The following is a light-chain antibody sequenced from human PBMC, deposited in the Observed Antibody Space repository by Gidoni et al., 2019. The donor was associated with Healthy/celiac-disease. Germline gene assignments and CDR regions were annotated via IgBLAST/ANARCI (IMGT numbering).Light chain of an antibody. CDR1: SGINVGTYR. CDR2: YKSDSDK. J-gene: IGLJ3*02. CDR3: MIWHSSAWV. V-gene: IGLV5-45*01. Sequence: QAVLTQPASLSASPGASASLTCTVRSGINVGTYRIYWYQQKPGSPPQYLLRYKSDSDKQQGSGVPSRFSGSKDASANAGILLISGLQSEDEADYYCMIWHSSAWVFGGGTKLTV.